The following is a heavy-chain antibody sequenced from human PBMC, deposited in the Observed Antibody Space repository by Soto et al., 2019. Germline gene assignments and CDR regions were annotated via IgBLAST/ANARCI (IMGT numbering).Heavy chain of an antibody. V-gene: IGHV3-30*18. CDR3: AKGLAGPHRAGMDV. CDR1: GFTFSSYG. D-gene: IGHD6-13*01. J-gene: IGHJ6*02. Sequence: GGSLRLFCAASGFTFSSYGMHWVRQAPGKGLEWVAVISYDGSNKYYADSVKGRFTISRDNSKNTLYLQMNSLRAEDTAVYYCAKGLAGPHRAGMDVWGQGTTVTVSS. CDR2: ISYDGSNK.